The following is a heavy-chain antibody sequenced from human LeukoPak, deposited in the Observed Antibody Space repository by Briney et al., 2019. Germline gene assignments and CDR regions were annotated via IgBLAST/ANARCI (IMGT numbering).Heavy chain of an antibody. D-gene: IGHD2-15*01. J-gene: IGHJ4*02. CDR2: ISGSGGST. CDR1: GFTFNTYA. CDR3: AKAMVVAATPGGY. V-gene: IGHV3-23*01. Sequence: GGSLRLSCVASGFTFNTYAMNWVRQAPGKGLEWVSAISGSGGSTYYADSVKGRFTISRDNSKNTPYLQMNSLRAEDTAVYYCAKAMVVAATPGGYWGQGTLVTVSS.